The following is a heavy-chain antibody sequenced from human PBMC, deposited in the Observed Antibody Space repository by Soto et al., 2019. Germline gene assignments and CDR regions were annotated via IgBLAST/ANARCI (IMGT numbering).Heavy chain of an antibody. CDR1: GGTFSSYA. Sequence: QVQLVQSGAEVKKPGSSVKVSCKASGGTFSSYAISWVRQAPGQGLEWMGGIIPIFGTANYAQKFQGRVTITADESTSTAYMELSSLRSEDTAVYYCARDQGGYSYGYYYYGMDVWGQGTTVTVSS. D-gene: IGHD5-18*01. CDR2: IIPIFGTA. V-gene: IGHV1-69*01. CDR3: ARDQGGYSYGYYYYGMDV. J-gene: IGHJ6*02.